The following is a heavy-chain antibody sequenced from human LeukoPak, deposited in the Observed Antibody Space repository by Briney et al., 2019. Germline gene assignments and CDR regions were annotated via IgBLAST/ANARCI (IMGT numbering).Heavy chain of an antibody. J-gene: IGHJ6*03. CDR3: AAISMFKYYYYYYMDV. CDR2: IYTSGST. D-gene: IGHD3-10*02. Sequence: SETLSLTCTVSGGSISSYYWSWIRQPAGKGLEWIGRIYTSGSTNYNPSLKSRVTMSVDTSKNQFSLKLGSVTAADTAVYYCAAISMFKYYYYYYMDVWGKGTTVTVSS. V-gene: IGHV4-4*07. CDR1: GGSISSYY.